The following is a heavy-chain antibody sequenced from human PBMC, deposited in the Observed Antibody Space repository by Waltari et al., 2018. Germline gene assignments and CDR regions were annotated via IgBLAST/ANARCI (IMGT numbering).Heavy chain of an antibody. D-gene: IGHD2-21*01. CDR3: AAVEVAFEAVDI. Sequence: QVQLVQSGAEVKKPGSSVKVSCKASGGPFSDYSIDWVRQAPGQGLEWMGRIIPIVDITNYAQKLQGRVSITAHKSTSTVYMELKTLTSEDTAVYYCAAVEVAFEAVDIWSQGTMVTVSS. CDR2: IIPIVDIT. J-gene: IGHJ3*02. V-gene: IGHV1-69*02. CDR1: GGPFSDYS.